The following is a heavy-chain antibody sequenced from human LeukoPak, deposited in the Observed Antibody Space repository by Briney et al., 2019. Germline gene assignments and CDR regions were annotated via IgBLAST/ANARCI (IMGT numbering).Heavy chain of an antibody. CDR3: ARGNYPFSSSGSYDY. CDR1: GFTFSSYS. Sequence: GGSLRLSCAASGFTFSSYSMNWVRQAPGKGLEWVSSISSSSSYIYYADSVKGRFTISRDNAKNSLYLQMNSLRAEDTAVYYCARGNYPFSSSGSYDYWGQGTLVTVSS. V-gene: IGHV3-21*01. D-gene: IGHD6-19*01. J-gene: IGHJ4*02. CDR2: ISSSSSYI.